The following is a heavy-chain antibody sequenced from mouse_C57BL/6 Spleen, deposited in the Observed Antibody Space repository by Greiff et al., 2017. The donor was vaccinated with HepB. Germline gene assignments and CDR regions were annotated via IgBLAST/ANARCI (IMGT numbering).Heavy chain of an antibody. CDR2: IDPSDSYT. Sequence: VQLQQPGAELVMPGASVKLSCKASGYTFTSYWMHWVKQRPGQGLEWIGEIDPSDSYTNYNQKFKGKSTLAVDKSSSTAYMQLSSLTSEDSAVYYCARRNYGGAMDYWGQGTSVTVSS. J-gene: IGHJ4*01. D-gene: IGHD1-1*01. CDR3: ARRNYGGAMDY. CDR1: GYTFTSYW. V-gene: IGHV1-69*01.